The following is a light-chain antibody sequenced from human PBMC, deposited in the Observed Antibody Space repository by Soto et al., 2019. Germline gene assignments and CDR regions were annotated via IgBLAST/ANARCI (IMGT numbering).Light chain of an antibody. CDR3: QQCSSYPWT. J-gene: IGKJ1*01. CDR1: QSISSW. Sequence: DIQMTQFPSSLSASVGDTVTINCRANQSISSWLAWYQQKPGQTPKLLIYDASTLETGVPSRFDGSEAETEFTLTISGLQPDDFATYYCQQCSSYPWTFGQGTRVEIK. CDR2: DAS. V-gene: IGKV1-5*01.